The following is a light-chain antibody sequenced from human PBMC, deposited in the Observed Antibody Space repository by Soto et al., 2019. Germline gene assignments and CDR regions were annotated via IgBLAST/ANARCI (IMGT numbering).Light chain of an antibody. CDR2: EGS. CDR1: SSDVGSYNL. CDR3: CSYAGSSTPLV. V-gene: IGLV2-23*01. Sequence: QSVLTQPASVSGSPGQSITISCTGTSSDVGSYNLVSWYQQHPGKAPKLMIYEGSKRPSGVSNRFSGSKSGNTASLTISGXXXEDEADYYCCSYAGSSTPLVFGGGTKVTVL. J-gene: IGLJ3*02.